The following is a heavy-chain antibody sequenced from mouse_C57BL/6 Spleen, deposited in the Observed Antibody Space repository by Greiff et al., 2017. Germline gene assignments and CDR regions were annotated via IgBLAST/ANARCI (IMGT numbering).Heavy chain of an antibody. V-gene: IGHV1-64*01. J-gene: IGHJ2*01. D-gene: IGHD1-1*01. CDR2: IHPNSGST. Sequence: QVQLQQPGAELVKPGASVKLSCKASGYTFTSYWMHWVKQRPGQGLEWIGVIHPNSGSTNYNEKFKSKATLTVDKSSSTAYMQLSSLTSEDSAVYYCARKEVYGSTLFDYWGQGTTLTVSS. CDR3: ARKEVYGSTLFDY. CDR1: GYTFTSYW.